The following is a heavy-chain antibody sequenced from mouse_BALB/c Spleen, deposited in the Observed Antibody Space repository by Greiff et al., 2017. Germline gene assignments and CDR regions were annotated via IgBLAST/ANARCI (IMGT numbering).Heavy chain of an antibody. CDR3: ARGYRYDYAMDY. CDR1: GYTFTDYE. Sequence: VQLQQSGAELVRPGASVTLSCKASGYTFTDYEMHWVKQTPVHGLEWIGAIDPETGGTAYNQKFKGKATLTADKSSSTAYMELRSLTSEDSAVYYCARGYRYDYAMDYWGQGTSVTVSS. D-gene: IGHD2-14*01. J-gene: IGHJ4*01. CDR2: IDPETGGT. V-gene: IGHV1-15*01.